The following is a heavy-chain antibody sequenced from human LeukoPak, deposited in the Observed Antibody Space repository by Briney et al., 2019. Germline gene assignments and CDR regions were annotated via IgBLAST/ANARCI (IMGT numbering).Heavy chain of an antibody. CDR1: GFTFSNYA. V-gene: IGHV3-23*01. Sequence: PGGSLRLSCAASGFTFSNYAMSGVRQAPGKGRQWVSGISGSGDSTYYADSVKGRFTISRDNSKNTLYLQMNSLSAEDTAVYYCANVRYTYGKDYWGQGTLVTVSS. CDR2: ISGSGDST. J-gene: IGHJ4*02. CDR3: ANVRYTYGKDY. D-gene: IGHD5-18*01.